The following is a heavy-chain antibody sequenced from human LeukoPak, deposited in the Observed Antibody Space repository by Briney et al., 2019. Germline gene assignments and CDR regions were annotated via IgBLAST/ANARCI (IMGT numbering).Heavy chain of an antibody. V-gene: IGHV4-59*08. CDR3: ASRGGNNERGSGMDV. CDR2: IYYSGST. Sequence: SETLSLTCTVSGGSISSYYWSWIRQPPGKGLEWIGYIYYSGSTNYSPSLKSRVTISVDTSKNQFSLKLSSVTAADTAVYYCASRGGNNERGSGMDVWGQGTTVTVSS. CDR1: GGSISSYY. J-gene: IGHJ6*02. D-gene: IGHD4-23*01.